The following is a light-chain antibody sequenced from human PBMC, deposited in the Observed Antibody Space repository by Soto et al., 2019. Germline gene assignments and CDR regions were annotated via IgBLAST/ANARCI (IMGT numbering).Light chain of an antibody. V-gene: IGLV1-40*01. Sequence: QSVLTQPPSVSGAPGQRVTISCTWSSSNIGAGYDVHWYQQLPGTAPKLLIYGNSNRPSGVPDRFSGSKSGTSASLAITGLQAEDEADYYCQSYDSSLSGSVFGGGPKVTVL. CDR3: QSYDSSLSGSV. CDR1: SSNIGAGYD. J-gene: IGLJ2*01. CDR2: GNS.